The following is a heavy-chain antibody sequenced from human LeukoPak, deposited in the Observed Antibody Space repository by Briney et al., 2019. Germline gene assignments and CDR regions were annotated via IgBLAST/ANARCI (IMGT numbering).Heavy chain of an antibody. Sequence: PSETLSLTCTVSGGSISSYYWGWIRQPPGKGLEWIGYIYDTGNTNYNPSLKSRVTISLDTSKNQFSLSLSSVTAADTAMYWCVRQSRIFGVTRPGYMDVWGKGIMVSVSS. V-gene: IGHV4-59*08. J-gene: IGHJ6*03. CDR3: VRQSRIFGVTRPGYMDV. D-gene: IGHD3-3*01. CDR1: GGSISSYY. CDR2: IYDTGNT.